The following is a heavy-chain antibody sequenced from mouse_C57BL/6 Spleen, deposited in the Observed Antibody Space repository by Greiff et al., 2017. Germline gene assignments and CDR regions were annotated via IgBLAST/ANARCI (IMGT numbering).Heavy chain of an antibody. D-gene: IGHD2-5*01. CDR2: IYPGDGDT. V-gene: IGHV1-82*01. Sequence: QVQLQQSGPELVKPGASVKISCKASGYAFSSSWMNWVKQRPGKGLEWIGRIYPGDGDTNYNGKFKGKATLTADKSSSTAYMQLSSLTSEDSAVYFCARKEPYSNPYYAMDYWGQGTSVTVSS. J-gene: IGHJ4*01. CDR1: GYAFSSSW. CDR3: ARKEPYSNPYYAMDY.